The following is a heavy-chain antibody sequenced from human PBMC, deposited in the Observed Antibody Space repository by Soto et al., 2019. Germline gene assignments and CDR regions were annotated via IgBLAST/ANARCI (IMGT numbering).Heavy chain of an antibody. CDR2: INPNSGGT. V-gene: IGHV1-2*04. CDR1: GYTFTGYY. Sequence: QVQLVQSGAEVKKPGASVKVSCKASGYTFTGYYMHWVRQAPGQGLEWMGWINPNSGGTNYAQKFQGWVTMTRDTSISTACMELSRLRSDDTAVYYCARRRHYDFWSGYYAWPSDDAFDIWGQGTMVTVSS. D-gene: IGHD3-3*01. J-gene: IGHJ3*02. CDR3: ARRRHYDFWSGYYAWPSDDAFDI.